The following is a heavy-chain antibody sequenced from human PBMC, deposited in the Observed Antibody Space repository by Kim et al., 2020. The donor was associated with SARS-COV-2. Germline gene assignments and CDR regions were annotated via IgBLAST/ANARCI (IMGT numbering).Heavy chain of an antibody. CDR2: INAGNGNT. CDR3: ARGQGYCSGGSCFSWFDS. Sequence: ASVKVSCKAAGYTFTSYAMHWVRQAPGQRLEWMGWINAGNGNTKYSQKFQGRVTITRDTSASTAYMELSSLRSEDTAVYYCARGQGYCSGGSCFSWFDSRGHGTLVTVSS. J-gene: IGHJ5*01. D-gene: IGHD2-15*01. CDR1: GYTFTSYA. V-gene: IGHV1-3*01.